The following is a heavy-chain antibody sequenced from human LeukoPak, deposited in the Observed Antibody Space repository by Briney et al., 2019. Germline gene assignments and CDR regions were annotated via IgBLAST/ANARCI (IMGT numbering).Heavy chain of an antibody. D-gene: IGHD4-23*01. Sequence: GGSLRLSCAASGFTFSDCYMSWIRQAPGKGLEWVSYISSSSSYTNYADSVKGRFTISRDNVENSLYLQMNSLRDEDTAVYYCARVAAGYSVNYFDYWGQGTLVTVSS. CDR1: GFTFSDCY. J-gene: IGHJ4*02. CDR3: ARVAAGYSVNYFDY. CDR2: ISSSSSYT. V-gene: IGHV3-11*06.